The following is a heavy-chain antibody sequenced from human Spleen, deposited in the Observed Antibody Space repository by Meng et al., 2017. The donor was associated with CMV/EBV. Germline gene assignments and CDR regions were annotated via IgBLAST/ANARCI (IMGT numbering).Heavy chain of an antibody. CDR1: GFTFSSYA. CDR2: ISYDGSNK. V-gene: IGHV3-30-3*01. Sequence: CPASGFTFSSYAMHWVRQAPGKGLEWVAVISYDGSNKYYADSVKGRFTISRDNSKNTLYLQMNSLRAEDTAVYYCARDFWTRYNWFDPWGQGTLVTVSS. D-gene: IGHD3/OR15-3a*01. CDR3: ARDFWTRYNWFDP. J-gene: IGHJ5*02.